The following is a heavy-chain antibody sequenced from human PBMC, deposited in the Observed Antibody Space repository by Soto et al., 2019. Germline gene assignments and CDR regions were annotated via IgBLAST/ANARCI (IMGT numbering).Heavy chain of an antibody. CDR2: IYYSGST. V-gene: IGHV4-39*01. CDR3: ARHYDFWSGYFTYYYYYYCMDV. Sequence: SETLSLTCTVSGGSISSSSYYWGWIRQPPGKGLEWIGSIYYSGSTYYNPSLKSRVTISVDTSKNQFSLKLGSVTAADTAVYYCARHYDFWSGYFTYYYYYYCMDVWGQGTTVTVSS. D-gene: IGHD3-3*01. CDR1: GGSISSSSYY. J-gene: IGHJ6*02.